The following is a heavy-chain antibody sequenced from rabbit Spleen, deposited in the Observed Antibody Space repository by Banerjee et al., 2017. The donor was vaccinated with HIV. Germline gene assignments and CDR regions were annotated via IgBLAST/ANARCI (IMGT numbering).Heavy chain of an antibody. J-gene: IGHJ4*01. CDR2: INAATGKP. Sequence: QQLVESGGGLVKPGASLTLTCKASGFDFSRGYDMCWVRQAPGKGLEWIACINAATGKPVYATWAKGRFTISRTSSTTVTLRMTSLTAADTATYFCARDLVGVIGWNFYLWGPGTLVTVS. CDR1: GFDFSRGYD. V-gene: IGHV1S40*01. CDR3: ARDLVGVIGWNFYL. D-gene: IGHD1-1*01.